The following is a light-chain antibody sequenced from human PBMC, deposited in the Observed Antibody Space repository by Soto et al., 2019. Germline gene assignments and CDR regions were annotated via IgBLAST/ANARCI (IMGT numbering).Light chain of an antibody. J-gene: IGKJ5*01. V-gene: IGKV3-11*01. Sequence: IVLTHSPATLSFSPGEIATLSFRASQSVSSYLAWYQQKPGQSPRLLIYDASTRATGIPARFSGSGSGTDFTPTISSLEPEDFAVYYCQQRSNWPITFGQGTRLEIK. CDR1: QSVSSY. CDR3: QQRSNWPIT. CDR2: DAS.